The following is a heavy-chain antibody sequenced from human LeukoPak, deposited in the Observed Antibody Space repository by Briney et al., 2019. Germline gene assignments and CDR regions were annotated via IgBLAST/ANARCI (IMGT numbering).Heavy chain of an antibody. V-gene: IGHV4-39*01. J-gene: IGHJ4*02. D-gene: IGHD2-15*01. Sequence: SETLSLTCTVSGGSISSSSYYWGWICQPPGKGLEWIGSIYYSGSTYYNPSLKSRVTISVDTSKNQFSLKLSSVTAADTAVYYCARHERDIVVVVAATSYFDYWGQGTLVTVSS. CDR3: ARHERDIVVVVAATSYFDY. CDR1: GGSISSSSYY. CDR2: IYYSGST.